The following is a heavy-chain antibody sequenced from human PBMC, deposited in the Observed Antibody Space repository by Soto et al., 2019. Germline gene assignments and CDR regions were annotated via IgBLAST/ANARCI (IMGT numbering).Heavy chain of an antibody. CDR3: AKDCDSTSCYFDY. CDR1: GFTFSSYA. V-gene: IGHV3-23*01. CDR2: ISGSGGST. Sequence: GGSLRLSCASSGFTFSSYAMSWVRQAPGKGLEWVSAISGSGGSTYYADSVKGRFTISRDNSKNTLYLQMNSLRAEDTAVYYCAKDCDSTSCYFDYWGQGTLVTVSS. D-gene: IGHD2-2*01. J-gene: IGHJ4*02.